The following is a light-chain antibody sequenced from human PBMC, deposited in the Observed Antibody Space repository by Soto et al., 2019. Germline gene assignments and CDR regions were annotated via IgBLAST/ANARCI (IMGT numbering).Light chain of an antibody. V-gene: IGKV1-9*01. CDR2: VAS. CDR3: QQLNSDPS. Sequence: DIPIAQSPSTLSASVGDRVPITFRASQGISNYLAGYQQKPGKAPKLLIYVASTLESGVPSRFSGRGSGTDFTLTISSLQPEDFATYYCQQLNSDPSFGQGTRLE. CDR1: QGISNY. J-gene: IGKJ5*01.